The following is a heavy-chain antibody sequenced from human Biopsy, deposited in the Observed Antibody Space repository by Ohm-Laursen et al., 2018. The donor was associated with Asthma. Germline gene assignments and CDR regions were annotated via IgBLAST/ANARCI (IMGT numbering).Heavy chain of an antibody. D-gene: IGHD4-17*01. CDR3: ASDFPKDYVRYNFQF. V-gene: IGHV1-24*01. J-gene: IGHJ4*02. Sequence: ASVTASCKISGYSLTDLSMHWVRQAPGQGLEWMGGHDHEEGGTVNARRFQGRVTMTEDTSTDTAYMELSSLSSDDTSVYYCASDFPKDYVRYNFQFWGQGTLVTVSS. CDR2: HDHEEGGT. CDR1: GYSLTDLS.